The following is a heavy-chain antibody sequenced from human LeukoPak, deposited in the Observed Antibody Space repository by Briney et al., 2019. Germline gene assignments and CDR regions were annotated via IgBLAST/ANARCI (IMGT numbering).Heavy chain of an antibody. V-gene: IGHV3-48*02. CDR1: GFTFSGYS. D-gene: IGHD3-3*01. CDR2: ISSSSSTI. J-gene: IGHJ6*02. CDR3: ARVSTSLITIFGVVSDYYGMDV. Sequence: QAGGSLRLSCAASGFTFSGYSMNWVRQAPGKGLEWVSYISSSSSTIYHADSVKGRFTISRDNAKNSLYLQMNSLRDEDTAVYYCARVSTSLITIFGVVSDYYGMDVWGQGTTVTVSS.